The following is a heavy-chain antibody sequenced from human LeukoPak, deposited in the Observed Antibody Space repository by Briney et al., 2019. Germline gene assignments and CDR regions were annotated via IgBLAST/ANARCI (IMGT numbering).Heavy chain of an antibody. CDR2: INPNSGGT. CDR1: GYTFTGYY. V-gene: IGHV1-2*02. D-gene: IGHD6-6*01. CDR3: AREVDSSSSYFDY. Sequence: ASVKVSCKASGYTFTGYYMHWVRQAPGQGLEWMGWINPNSGGTNYAQKFQGRVTMTRDTSISTAYMELSRLRSDDTAAYYCAREVDSSSSYFDYWGQGTLVTVSS. J-gene: IGHJ4*02.